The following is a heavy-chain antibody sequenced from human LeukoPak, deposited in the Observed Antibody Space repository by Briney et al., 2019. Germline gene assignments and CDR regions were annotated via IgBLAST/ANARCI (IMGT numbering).Heavy chain of an antibody. D-gene: IGHD5-18*01. CDR2: IYYSGST. Sequence: ASETLSLTCTVSGDSISSYYWSWTRQPPGKGLEWIGYIYYSGSTNYNPSLKSRVTISVDTSKNQFSLKLSSVTAADTAVYYCASSRGYSYGYVLWGQGTLVTVSS. V-gene: IGHV4-59*01. CDR1: GDSISSYY. J-gene: IGHJ4*02. CDR3: ASSRGYSYGYVL.